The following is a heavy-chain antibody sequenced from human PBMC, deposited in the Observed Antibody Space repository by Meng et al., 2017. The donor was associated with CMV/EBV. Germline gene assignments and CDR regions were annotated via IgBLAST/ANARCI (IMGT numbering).Heavy chain of an antibody. V-gene: IGHV4-30-4*08. Sequence: QVPLQESGPGLVQPSQTLSLTCTVSGGSISSGDYYWSWIRQPPGKGLEWIGYIYYSGSTYYNPSLKSRVTISVDTSKNQFSLKLSSVTAADTAVYYCARVMGPNRTPYYFDYWGQGTLVTVFS. CDR3: ARVMGPNRTPYYFDY. CDR2: IYYSGST. CDR1: GGSISSGDYY. J-gene: IGHJ4*02. D-gene: IGHD1-14*01.